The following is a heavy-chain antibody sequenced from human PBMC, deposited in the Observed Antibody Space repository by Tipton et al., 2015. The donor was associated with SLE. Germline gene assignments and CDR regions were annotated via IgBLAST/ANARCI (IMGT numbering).Heavy chain of an antibody. CDR1: GFSFSSYW. CDR3: AKDPPDYGMDV. CDR2: IKQDGSEK. Sequence: SLRLSCAASGFSFSSYWMTWVRQAPGKGLEWVANIKQDGSEKYYVDSVKGRFTISRDNAKNSLYLQMNSLRDEDTAIYYCAKDPPDYGMDVWGQGTTVTVSS. V-gene: IGHV3-7*01. J-gene: IGHJ6*02.